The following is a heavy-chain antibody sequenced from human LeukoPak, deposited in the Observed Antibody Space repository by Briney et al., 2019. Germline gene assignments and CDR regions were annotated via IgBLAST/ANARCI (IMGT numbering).Heavy chain of an antibody. CDR3: ARDGGNYYDFWSGLYYYYYYMDV. D-gene: IGHD3-3*01. CDR2: IRAKANTYAT. V-gene: IGHV3-73*01. CDR1: GFTFSGSS. J-gene: IGHJ6*03. Sequence: PGGSLRLSCAASGFTFSGSSIHWVRQASGKGLEWVGLIRAKANTYATAYAASVTGRFTISRDNAKNSLYLQMNGLRAEDTAVYYCARDGGNYYDFWSGLYYYYYYMDVWGKGTTVTVSS.